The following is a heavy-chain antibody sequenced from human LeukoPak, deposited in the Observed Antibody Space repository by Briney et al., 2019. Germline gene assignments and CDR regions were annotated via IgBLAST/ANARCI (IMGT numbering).Heavy chain of an antibody. CDR2: INRNGDST. Sequence: PGGSLRLSCPASGSTFSSYAMHWIRQAPGKGLEYVSAINRNGDSTYYADSVKGRFTISRVNPKNTLYLQMSSLRAEDTAVYYCVKDLRAVGSTGAFDIWGEGTLVTVSS. V-gene: IGHV3-64D*09. D-gene: IGHD6-25*01. J-gene: IGHJ3*02. CDR3: VKDLRAVGSTGAFDI. CDR1: GSTFSSYA.